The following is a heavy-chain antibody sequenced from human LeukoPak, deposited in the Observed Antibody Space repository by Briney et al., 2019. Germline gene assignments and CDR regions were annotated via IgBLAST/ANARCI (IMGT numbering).Heavy chain of an antibody. CDR1: GFTFSSYE. J-gene: IGHJ4*02. Sequence: GGSLRLSCSASGFTFSSYEMNWVRQAPGRGLEWVSYISTSGDTIYYADSVKGRFTISRDNAKNSVYLQMDSLRAEDTAVYYCARDVVEGPYYFDSWGQGTLVTVSS. CDR2: ISTSGDTI. CDR3: ARDVVEGPYYFDS. V-gene: IGHV3-48*03. D-gene: IGHD2-21*01.